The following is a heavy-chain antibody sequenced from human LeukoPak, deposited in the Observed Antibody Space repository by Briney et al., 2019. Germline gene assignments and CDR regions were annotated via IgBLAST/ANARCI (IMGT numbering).Heavy chain of an antibody. Sequence: GGSLRLSCAASGFTLSSYAMSWVRQAPGKGLEWVSAISGSGGSTYYADSVKGRFTISRDNSKNTLYLQMNSLRAEDTAVYYCAKDHGSGSASNYWGQGTLVTVSS. V-gene: IGHV3-23*01. J-gene: IGHJ4*02. CDR1: GFTLSSYA. CDR2: ISGSGGST. CDR3: AKDHGSGSASNY. D-gene: IGHD3-10*01.